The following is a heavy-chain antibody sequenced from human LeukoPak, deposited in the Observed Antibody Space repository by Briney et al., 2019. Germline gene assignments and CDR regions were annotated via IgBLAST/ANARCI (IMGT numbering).Heavy chain of an antibody. J-gene: IGHJ4*02. V-gene: IGHV6-1*01. CDR1: GDSFSSNSAA. D-gene: IGHD3-22*01. Sequence: SQTLSLTCAISGDSFSSNSAAWNWIRQSPSRGLEWLGRTYYRSKWYNDYAVSVKSRITINPDTSKNQFSLQLNSVTPEDTAVYYCARAPYYYDSSGYSLPLDYWGQGTLVTVSS. CDR2: TYYRSKWYN. CDR3: ARAPYYYDSSGYSLPLDY.